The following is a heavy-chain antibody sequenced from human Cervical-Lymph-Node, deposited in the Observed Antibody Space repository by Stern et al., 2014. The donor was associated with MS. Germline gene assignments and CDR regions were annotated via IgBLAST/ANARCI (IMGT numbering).Heavy chain of an antibody. CDR2: IHTVGTT. J-gene: IGHJ4*02. CDR3: AREIAGRRFED. Sequence: EVQLVQSGGGLVQPGGSLRLCCEASGFPVGASYMNWVRQAPGKGLEWVSRIHTVGTTHYADSVKGRFTISRANAKNALYLQMDRLTVEDTAVYYCAREIAGRRFEDWGRGTLVAVSP. D-gene: IGHD6-6*01. V-gene: IGHV3-66*01. CDR1: GFPVGASY.